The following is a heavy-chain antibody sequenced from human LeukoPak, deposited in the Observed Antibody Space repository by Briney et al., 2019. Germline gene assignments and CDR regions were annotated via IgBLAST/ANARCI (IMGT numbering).Heavy chain of an antibody. J-gene: IGHJ4*02. CDR3: ARATYGDNPLDY. CDR1: CGSFSGYY. CDR2: INHSGST. Sequence: SETLSLTCAVYCGSFSGYYWSWIRQPPGKGLEWIGEINHSGSTNYNPSLKSRVTISVDTSKNQFSLKLSSVTAADTAVYYCARATYGDNPLDYWGQGTLVTVSS. D-gene: IGHD4-17*01. V-gene: IGHV4-34*01.